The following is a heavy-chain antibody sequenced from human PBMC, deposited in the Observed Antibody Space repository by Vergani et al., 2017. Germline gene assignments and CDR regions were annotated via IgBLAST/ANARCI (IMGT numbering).Heavy chain of an antibody. CDR3: AIYDSSGYYNWFDP. CDR1: GYTFTGYY. J-gene: IGHJ5*02. D-gene: IGHD3-22*01. CDR2: INPNSGGT. Sequence: VSCKASGYTFTGYYMHWVRQAPGQGLEWMGWINPNSGGTNYAQKFQGRVTMTRDTSISTAYMELSRLRSDDTAVYYCAIYDSSGYYNWFDPWGQGTLVTVSS. V-gene: IGHV1-2*02.